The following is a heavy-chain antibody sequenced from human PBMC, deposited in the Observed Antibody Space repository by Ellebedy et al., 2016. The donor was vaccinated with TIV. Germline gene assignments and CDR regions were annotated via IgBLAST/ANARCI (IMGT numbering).Heavy chain of an antibody. CDR1: GFIFGDYI. V-gene: IGHV3-49*03. D-gene: IGHD2-8*02. J-gene: IGHJ1*01. CDR3: SRAQGYYTAGNSWAF. Sequence: GGSLRPSXATPGFIFGDYIMSWFRQAPGKGPEWVGFIRGKAESETTEYAASAKDRFIISRDNSKSIAYLQMNSLKAEDTAIYFCSRAQGYYTAGNSWAFWGQGTQVTVSS. CDR2: IRGKAESETT.